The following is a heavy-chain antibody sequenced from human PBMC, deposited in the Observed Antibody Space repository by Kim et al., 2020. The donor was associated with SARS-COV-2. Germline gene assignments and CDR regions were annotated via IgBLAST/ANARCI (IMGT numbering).Heavy chain of an antibody. CDR1: GYTFTSYD. CDR3: ARAVRGSGFGVVIIRAYYMDV. J-gene: IGHJ6*03. D-gene: IGHD3-3*01. V-gene: IGHV1-8*01. Sequence: ASVKVSCKASGYTFTSYDINWVRQATGQGLEWMGWMNPNSVNTGYAQKFQGRVTMTRNTSISTAYMELSSLRSEDTAVYYCARAVRGSGFGVVIIRAYYMDVWGKGTTVTVSS. CDR2: MNPNSVNT.